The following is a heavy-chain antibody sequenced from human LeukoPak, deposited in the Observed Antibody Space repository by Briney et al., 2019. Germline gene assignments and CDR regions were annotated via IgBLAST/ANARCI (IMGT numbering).Heavy chain of an antibody. V-gene: IGHV4-39*07. CDR2: IYYSGST. J-gene: IGHJ4*02. D-gene: IGHD6-19*01. Sequence: SETLSLTCTVSGGSISSSSYYWGWIRQPPGKGLEWIGSIYYSGSTYYNPSLKSRVTISVDTSKNQFSLKLSSVTAADTAVYYCARGSGWSDYWGQGTLVTVSS. CDR1: GGSISSSSYY. CDR3: ARGSGWSDY.